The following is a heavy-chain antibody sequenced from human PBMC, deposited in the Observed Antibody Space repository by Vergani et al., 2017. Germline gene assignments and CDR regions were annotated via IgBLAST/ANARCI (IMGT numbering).Heavy chain of an antibody. CDR3: ARAVATTVGDPPGD. V-gene: IGHV3-13*01. CDR1: GFTFSSYD. D-gene: IGHD4-23*01. J-gene: IGHJ4*02. Sequence: EVQLVESGGGLVQPGGSLRLSCAASGFTFSSYDMHWVRQATGKGLEWVPAIGTAGDTYYPGSVKGRFTISRENAKNSLYLQMNSLRAGDTAIYYCARAVATTVGDPPGDWGQGTLVTVSS. CDR2: IGTAGDT.